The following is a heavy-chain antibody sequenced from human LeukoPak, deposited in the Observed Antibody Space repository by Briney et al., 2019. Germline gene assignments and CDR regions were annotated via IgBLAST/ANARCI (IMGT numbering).Heavy chain of an antibody. CDR3: ARGEQQLASYYYYGMDV. CDR2: INTNTGNP. CDR1: GYTFTSYA. J-gene: IGHJ6*02. D-gene: IGHD6-13*01. Sequence: ASVKVSCKASGYTFTSYAMNWVRQAPGQGLEWMGWINTNTGNPTYAQGFTGRFVFSLDTSVSTAYLQICSLKAEDTAVYCCARGEQQLASYYYYGMDVWGQGTTVTVSS. V-gene: IGHV7-4-1*01.